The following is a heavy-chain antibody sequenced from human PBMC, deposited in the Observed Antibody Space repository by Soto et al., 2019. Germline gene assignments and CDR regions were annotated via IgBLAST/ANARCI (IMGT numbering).Heavy chain of an antibody. D-gene: IGHD6-19*01. CDR1: GFNFKKFA. CDR2: ISCCGGST. J-gene: IGHJ4*02. CDR3: AKADGEQWLIPHLDN. Sequence: EVQLLESGGGVVQPGGSLRLSCEASGFNFKKFAMGWVRQAPGEGLEWVSGISCCGGSTFYADSVKGRFSLARDDSKNTLSLQLNSLRVEDTAYYYCAKADGEQWLIPHLDNWGQGTLVTVS. V-gene: IGHV3-23*01.